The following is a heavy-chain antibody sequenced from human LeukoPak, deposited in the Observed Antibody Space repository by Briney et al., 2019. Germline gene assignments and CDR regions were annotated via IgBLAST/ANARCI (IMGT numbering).Heavy chain of an antibody. D-gene: IGHD3-22*01. V-gene: IGHV4-59*01. CDR3: ARDGYYDSSGYRTSDAFDI. CDR1: GGSISSYY. CDR2: IYYSGST. Sequence: SETLSLTCTVSGGSISSYYWSWIRQPPGKGLEWIGYIYYSGSTNYNPSLKSRVTISVDTSKNQFSLKLSSVTAADTAVYYCARDGYYDSSGYRTSDAFDIWGQGTMVTVSS. J-gene: IGHJ3*02.